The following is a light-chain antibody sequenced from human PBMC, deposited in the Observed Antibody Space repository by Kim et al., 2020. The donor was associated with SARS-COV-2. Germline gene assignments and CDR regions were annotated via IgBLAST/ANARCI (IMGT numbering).Light chain of an antibody. CDR1: RDIGPW. CDR3: QQADTFPLT. CDR2: SAS. Sequence: DIQMTQSPSYVSASVGDKITISCRASRDIGPWLVWYQQKPGKAPQVLIYSASTLQSGVPSRFGGSGSGRDFSLTISGLQPEDFATYYCQQADTFPLTFGGGTKV. J-gene: IGKJ4*01. V-gene: IGKV1-12*01.